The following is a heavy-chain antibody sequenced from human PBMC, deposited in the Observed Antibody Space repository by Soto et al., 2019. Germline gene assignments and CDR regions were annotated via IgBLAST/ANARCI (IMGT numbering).Heavy chain of an antibody. Sequence: QVQLVQSGAEVKKPGSSVKVSCKASGGTFSSYTISWVRQAPGQGLEWMGRIIPILGIANYAQKFQGRVTSTADKSTITAYMELSSLRSEDTAVYYCARPAVSTDWGQGTLVTVSS. CDR3: ARPAVSTD. V-gene: IGHV1-69*02. J-gene: IGHJ4*02. CDR2: IIPILGIA. D-gene: IGHD1-26*01. CDR1: GGTFSSYT.